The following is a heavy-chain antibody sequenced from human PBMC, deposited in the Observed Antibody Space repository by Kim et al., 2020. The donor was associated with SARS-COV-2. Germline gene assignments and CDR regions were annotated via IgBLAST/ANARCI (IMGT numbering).Heavy chain of an antibody. CDR3: AKDWGYSSGWYYFDY. CDR2: ISGSGGST. Sequence: GGSLRLSCAASGFTFSSYAMSWVRQTPGKWLEWVSAISGSGGSTYYADSVKGRFTISRDNSKNTLYLQMNSLRAEDTAVYYCAKDWGYSSGWYYFDYWGQGTLVTVSS. J-gene: IGHJ4*02. V-gene: IGHV3-23*01. CDR1: GFTFSSYA. D-gene: IGHD6-19*01.